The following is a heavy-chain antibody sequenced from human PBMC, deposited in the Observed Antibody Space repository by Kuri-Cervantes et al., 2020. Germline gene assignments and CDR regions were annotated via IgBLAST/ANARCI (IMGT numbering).Heavy chain of an antibody. CDR3: ASCPYGDYLYYYYYYMDV. V-gene: IGHV4-34*01. CDR1: GGSFSGYY. Sequence: SETLSLTCAVYGGSFSGYYWSWIRQPPGKGLEWIGEINHSGSTNYNPSLKSRVTISVDTSKNQFSLKLSSVTAADTAVYYCASCPYGDYLYYYYYYMDVWGKGTTVTVSS. D-gene: IGHD4-17*01. J-gene: IGHJ6*03. CDR2: INHSGST.